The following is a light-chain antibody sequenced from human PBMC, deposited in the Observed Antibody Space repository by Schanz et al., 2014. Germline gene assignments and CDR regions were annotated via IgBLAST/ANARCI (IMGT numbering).Light chain of an antibody. Sequence: QSVLTQPASVSGSPGQSITISCTGTSSDVGGYNFVSWYQQHPGKAPKVIIYDVSNRPSGVSNRFSGSKSGNTASLTISGLQAEDEADYYCSSYGGSNFVVFGGGTKLTVL. CDR1: SSDVGGYNF. CDR2: DVS. CDR3: SSYGGSNFVV. J-gene: IGLJ2*01. V-gene: IGLV2-14*03.